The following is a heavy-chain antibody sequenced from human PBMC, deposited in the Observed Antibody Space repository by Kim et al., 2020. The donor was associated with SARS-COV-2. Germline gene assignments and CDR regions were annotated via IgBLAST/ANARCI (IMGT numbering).Heavy chain of an antibody. J-gene: IGHJ3*02. CDR3: ANPMVRGKNAFDI. D-gene: IGHD3-10*01. CDR1: GFTFSSYA. V-gene: IGHV3-23*01. Sequence: GGSLRLSCAASGFTFSSYAMNWVRQAPGKGLEWVSVISGSGGSTYYADSVKGRFTISRDNSKNTLYLQMNSLRAEDTAVYYCANPMVRGKNAFDIWAQGTMVTVSS. CDR2: ISGSGGST.